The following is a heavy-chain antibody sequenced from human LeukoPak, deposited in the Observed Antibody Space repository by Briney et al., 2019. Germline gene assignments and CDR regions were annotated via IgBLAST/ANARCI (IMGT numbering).Heavy chain of an antibody. CDR2: VNHSGST. J-gene: IGHJ4*02. D-gene: IGHD3-10*01. Sequence: SETLSLTCAVYGGSFSGYYWSWIRQPPGKGLEWIGEVNHSGSTNYNPSLKSRVTISVDTSKNQFSLKLSSVTAADTAVYYCARTRYYYNSRSYGAPYYFDYWGQGTLVTVSS. CDR1: GGSFSGYY. CDR3: ARTRYYYNSRSYGAPYYFDY. V-gene: IGHV4-34*01.